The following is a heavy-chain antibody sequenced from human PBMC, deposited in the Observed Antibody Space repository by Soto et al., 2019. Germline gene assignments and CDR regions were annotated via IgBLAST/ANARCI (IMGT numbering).Heavy chain of an antibody. V-gene: IGHV1-46*01. Sequence: WASAKVSCKASGYTFTSYYMHWVRQAPGQGLEWMGVINPSGGSTTYAQKFQGRVTMTRDTSTSTVYMELSSLRSEDTAVYYCARVQSIAVAGPISSWGQGTLVTVSS. J-gene: IGHJ5*02. CDR3: ARVQSIAVAGPISS. CDR2: INPSGGST. D-gene: IGHD6-19*01. CDR1: GYTFTSYY.